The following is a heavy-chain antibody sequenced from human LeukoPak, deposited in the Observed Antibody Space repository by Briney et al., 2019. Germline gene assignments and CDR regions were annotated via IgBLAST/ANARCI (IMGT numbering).Heavy chain of an antibody. CDR3: ARRAKDHEMSGYYFLNAFDM. V-gene: IGHV1-69*04. Sequence: GSSVKVSCKASGGTFDTYAISWVRQVPGQGPEWMGRIITMLGTAIYGQNFQGRLTITADKSTSTSYMELRSLRSEDTAVYYCARRAKDHEMSGYYFLNAFDMWGQGTMVTV. CDR1: GGTFDTYA. D-gene: IGHD3-22*01. J-gene: IGHJ3*02. CDR2: IITMLGTA.